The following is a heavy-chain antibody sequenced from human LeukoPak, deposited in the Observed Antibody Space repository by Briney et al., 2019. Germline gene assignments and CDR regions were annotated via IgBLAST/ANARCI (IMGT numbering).Heavy chain of an antibody. V-gene: IGHV1-8*01. CDR3: ARSYYYDSSGYYGGLASFDY. J-gene: IGHJ4*02. D-gene: IGHD3-22*01. CDR2: MNPNSGNT. Sequence: ASVKVSCKASGYTFTSYDINWVRQATGQGLEWMGWMNPNSGNTGYAQKFQGRVTMTRNTSISTAYMELSSLRSEDTAVYYCARSYYYDSSGYYGGLASFDYWGQGTLVTVSS. CDR1: GYTFTSYD.